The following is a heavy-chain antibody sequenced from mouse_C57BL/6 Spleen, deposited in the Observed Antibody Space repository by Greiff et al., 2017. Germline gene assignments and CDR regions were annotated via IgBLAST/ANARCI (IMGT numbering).Heavy chain of an antibody. V-gene: IGHV1-15*01. J-gene: IGHJ4*01. CDR2: IDPETGGT. D-gene: IGHD1-1*01. CDR1: GYTFTDYE. Sequence: VQVVESGAELVRPGASVTLSCKASGYTFTDYEMHWVKQTPVHGLEWIGAIDPETGGTAYNQKFKGKAILTADKSSSTAYMELRSLTSEDSAVYYCTRPSTVKAMDYWGQGTSVTVSS. CDR3: TRPSTVKAMDY.